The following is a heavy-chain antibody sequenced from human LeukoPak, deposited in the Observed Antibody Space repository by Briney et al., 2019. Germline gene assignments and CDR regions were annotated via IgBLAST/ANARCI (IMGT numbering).Heavy chain of an antibody. CDR2: IYPGDSDT. Sequence: GESLKIPCKGSGYSFTSYWIGWVRQMPGKGLEWMGIIYPGDSDTRYSPSFQGQVTISADKSISTAYLQWSSLKASDTAMYYCARHPYGYSSGWSHPFDYWGQGTLVTVSS. D-gene: IGHD6-19*01. CDR1: GYSFTSYW. CDR3: ARHPYGYSSGWSHPFDY. V-gene: IGHV5-51*01. J-gene: IGHJ4*02.